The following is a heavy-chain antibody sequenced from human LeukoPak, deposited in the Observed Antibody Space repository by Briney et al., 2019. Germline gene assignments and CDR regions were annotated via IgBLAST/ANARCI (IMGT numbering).Heavy chain of an antibody. CDR3: ARTEGGGGSFDY. V-gene: IGHV3-21*01. J-gene: IGHJ4*02. CDR1: GFIFSSYS. D-gene: IGHD3-16*01. CDR2: ITSRSTYI. Sequence: PGGSLRLSCAASGFIFSSYSMNWVRQAPGRGLEWVSSITSRSTYIYYADAVKGRFTISRDNAKNSLYLQMNSLRAEDTAVYYFARTEGGGGSFDYWGQGTLVTVSS.